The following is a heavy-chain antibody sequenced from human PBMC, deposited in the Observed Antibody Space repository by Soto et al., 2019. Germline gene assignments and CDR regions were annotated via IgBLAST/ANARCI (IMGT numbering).Heavy chain of an antibody. CDR1: GGSISSSSYY. J-gene: IGHJ6*02. Sequence: SETLSLTCTVSGGSISSSSYYWGWIPQPPGKGLEWIGSIYYSGSTYYNPSLKSRVTISVDTSKNQFSLKLSSVTAADTAVYYCARLEYYYYGMDVWGQGTTVTVSS. V-gene: IGHV4-39*01. CDR2: IYYSGST. CDR3: ARLEYYYYGMDV.